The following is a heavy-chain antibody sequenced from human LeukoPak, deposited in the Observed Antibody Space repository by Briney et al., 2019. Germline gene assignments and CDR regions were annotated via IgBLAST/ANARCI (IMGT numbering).Heavy chain of an antibody. J-gene: IGHJ2*01. CDR1: GYSIAHGFF. V-gene: IGHV4-38-2*02. D-gene: IGHD2-15*01. Sequence: SETLSLTCTVSGYSIAHGFFWSWIRQPPGGGLEWIGSLYHSGTTYYNTSLKSRISTSVDTSKNQFSLKLRLVTAADTAVYYCARVEVPRDINDWYFDLWGRGTLVTVSS. CDR2: LYHSGTT. CDR3: ARVEVPRDINDWYFDL.